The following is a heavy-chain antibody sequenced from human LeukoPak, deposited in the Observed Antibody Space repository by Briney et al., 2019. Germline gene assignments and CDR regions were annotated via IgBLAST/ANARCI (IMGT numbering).Heavy chain of an antibody. Sequence: ASVKVSCKASGYIFTSYAINWVRQAPGQGLEWMGWINTNTGNPTYAQGFTGRFVFSLDTSVSTAYLQISSLKAEDTAVYYCASQTGTYRGRYYYYYYMDVWGKGTTVTISS. D-gene: IGHD1-1*01. J-gene: IGHJ6*03. V-gene: IGHV7-4-1*02. CDR3: ASQTGTYRGRYYYYYYMDV. CDR2: INTNTGNP. CDR1: GYIFTSYA.